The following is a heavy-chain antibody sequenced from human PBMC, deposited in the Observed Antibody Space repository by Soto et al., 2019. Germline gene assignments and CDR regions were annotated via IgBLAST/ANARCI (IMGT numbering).Heavy chain of an antibody. CDR2: ISGSGGST. CDR3: AKSGCTNGVCGWFDP. D-gene: IGHD2-8*01. J-gene: IGHJ5*02. Sequence: EVQLLESGGGLVQPGGSLRLSCAASRFTFSSYAMSWVRQAPGKGLEWVSAISGSGGSTYYADSVKGRFTISRDNSKNTLYLQMNSLRAEDTVVYYCAKSGCTNGVCGWFDPWGQGTLVTVSS. CDR1: RFTFSSYA. V-gene: IGHV3-23*01.